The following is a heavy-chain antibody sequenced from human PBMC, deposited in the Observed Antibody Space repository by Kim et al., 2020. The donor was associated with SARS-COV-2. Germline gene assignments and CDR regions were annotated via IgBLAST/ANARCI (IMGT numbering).Heavy chain of an antibody. J-gene: IGHJ4*02. V-gene: IGHV3-15*01. Sequence: GGSLRLSCAASGFTFSNSWMSWVRQAPGKGLEWVGRIKSKTDGGTTDYAAPVKGRFTISRDDSKNKLYLQMNSLKTEDAAVYYCTTGPNYYDSSGFDYWGQGTPVTVSS. CDR3: TTGPNYYDSSGFDY. CDR2: IKSKTDGGTT. CDR1: GFTFSNSW. D-gene: IGHD3-22*01.